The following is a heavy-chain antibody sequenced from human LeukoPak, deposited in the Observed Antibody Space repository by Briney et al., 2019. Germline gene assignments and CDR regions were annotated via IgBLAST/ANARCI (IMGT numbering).Heavy chain of an antibody. CDR2: ISSSSSYI. D-gene: IGHD6-6*01. Sequence: GGSLRLSCAASGFTFSSYSMNWVRQAPRKGLEWVSSISSSSSYIFYADSVNGRFTISRDTAKNPLYLQMNSLRAEETAVYYCARDLRTRQLHGVNYGGKGTLVTVSS. CDR1: GFTFSSYS. J-gene: IGHJ4*02. CDR3: ARDLRTRQLHGVNY. V-gene: IGHV3-21*01.